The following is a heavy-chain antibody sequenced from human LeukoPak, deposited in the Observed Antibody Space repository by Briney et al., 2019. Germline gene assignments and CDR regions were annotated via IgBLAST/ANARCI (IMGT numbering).Heavy chain of an antibody. Sequence: GGSLRLSCVASGFTLSSAWMSWVRQAPGKGLEWVGRIKTKTDGGAPDYAAPVKGRFTISRDDSRNTLYLQMNSLKTEDTAVYYCTTYRVGEQWMIPNYWGQGTLVTVSS. CDR1: GFTLSSAW. CDR3: TTYRVGEQWMIPNY. D-gene: IGHD6-19*01. V-gene: IGHV3-15*01. CDR2: IKTKTDGGAP. J-gene: IGHJ4*02.